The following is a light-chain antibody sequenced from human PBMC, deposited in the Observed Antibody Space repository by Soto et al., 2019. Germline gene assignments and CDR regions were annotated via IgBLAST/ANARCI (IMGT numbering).Light chain of an antibody. J-gene: IGLJ2*01. Sequence: SYELTQPPSVSVSPGQTASITCSGDKLGDKYACWYQQSPGQSPVLVIYQDTKRPSGVPDRFSGSNSGNTATLTISGTQAMDEADYYCQAWDSRTAGVFGGGTKLTVL. V-gene: IGLV3-1*01. CDR1: KLGDKY. CDR2: QDT. CDR3: QAWDSRTAGV.